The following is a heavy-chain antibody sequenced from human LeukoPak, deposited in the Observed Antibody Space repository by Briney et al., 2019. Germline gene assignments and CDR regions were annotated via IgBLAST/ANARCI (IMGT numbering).Heavy chain of an antibody. CDR2: ISGSGGST. CDR1: GFTFSDHY. V-gene: IGHV3-23*01. J-gene: IGHJ3*02. CDR3: AKDRRTLDAFDI. Sequence: GGSLRLSCAASGFTFSDHYMHWVRQAPGKGLEWVSAISGSGGSTYYADSVKGRFIISRDNSKNTLYLQMNSLRAEDTAVYYCAKDRRTLDAFDIWGQGTMVTVSS.